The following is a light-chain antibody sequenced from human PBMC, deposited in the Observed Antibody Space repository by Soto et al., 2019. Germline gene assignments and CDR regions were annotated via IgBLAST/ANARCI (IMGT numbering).Light chain of an antibody. Sequence: EIVMPQSPATLSVSPGERDTLSCRASQSVSNNLAWYQQKPGQAPRLLIYHASTRATGIPARFSGSGSGTAFTLTVSSLQSEDFAVYYGQQYNKWPLTFGGGTKVEIK. J-gene: IGKJ4*02. CDR1: QSVSNN. CDR3: QQYNKWPLT. CDR2: HAS. V-gene: IGKV3-15*01.